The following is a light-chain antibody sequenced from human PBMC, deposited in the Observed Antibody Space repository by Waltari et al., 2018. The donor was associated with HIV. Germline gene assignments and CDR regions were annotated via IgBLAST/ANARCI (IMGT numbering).Light chain of an antibody. J-gene: IGKJ2*01. V-gene: IGKV1-NL1*01. CDR3: QQYYNIPRT. Sequence: DIQMTQSPSSLSASVGDRVTITCRASQVISNSLAWYQQKPGKAPNLLIFDASRLESGVPSRFSGSGGGADFTLTITTLQAEDFATYFCQQYYNIPRTFGQGTEVEV. CDR2: DAS. CDR1: QVISNS.